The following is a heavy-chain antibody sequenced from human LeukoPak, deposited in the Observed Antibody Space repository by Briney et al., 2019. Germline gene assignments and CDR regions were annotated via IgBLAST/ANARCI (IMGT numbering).Heavy chain of an antibody. CDR3: AREHSSSSLYYYYYYMDV. V-gene: IGHV3-30*04. Sequence: GGSLRLSCAASGFTFSSYAMHWVRQAPGKGLEWVAVISYDGSNKYYADSVKGRFTISRDNSKNTLYRQMNSLRAEDTAVYYCAREHSSSSLYYYYYYMDVWGKGTTVTVSS. D-gene: IGHD6-6*01. CDR1: GFTFSSYA. J-gene: IGHJ6*03. CDR2: ISYDGSNK.